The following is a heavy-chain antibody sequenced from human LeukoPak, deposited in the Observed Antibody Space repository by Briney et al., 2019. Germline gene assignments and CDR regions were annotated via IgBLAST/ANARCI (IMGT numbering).Heavy chain of an antibody. CDR1: GGSLSSYY. V-gene: IGHV4-39*01. Sequence: SETLSLTCTVSGGSLSSYYWGWIRQPPGKGLEWIGSIYYSGSTYYNPSLKSRVTISVDTSKNQFSLKLSSVTAADTVVYYCARLGAGVSFDYWGQGTLVTVSS. CDR3: ARLGAGVSFDY. CDR2: IYYSGST. D-gene: IGHD3-16*01. J-gene: IGHJ4*02.